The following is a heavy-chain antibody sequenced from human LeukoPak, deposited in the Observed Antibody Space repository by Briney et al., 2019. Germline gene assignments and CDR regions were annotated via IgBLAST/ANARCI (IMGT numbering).Heavy chain of an antibody. Sequence: ASVKVSCKASGYTFTSYAMHWVRQAPGQGLEWMGWISSYNGNTNYAQKLQGRVTMTTDTSTSTAYMELSSLRSEDTAVYYCAREADYYASAPGYWGQGTLVTVSS. CDR3: AREADYYASAPGY. CDR1: GYTFTSYA. CDR2: ISSYNGNT. J-gene: IGHJ4*02. V-gene: IGHV1-18*01. D-gene: IGHD3-9*01.